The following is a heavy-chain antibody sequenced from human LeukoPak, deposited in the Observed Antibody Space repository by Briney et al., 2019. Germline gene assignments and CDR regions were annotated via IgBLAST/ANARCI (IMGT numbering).Heavy chain of an antibody. CDR1: GGSPCSYY. J-gene: IGHJ4*02. CDR2: FYYSGST. Sequence: PQTLSLTCTVSGGSPCSYYWGWVRQPPGKGLEWVGYFYYSGSTNYNPSLKSRVTISVDTSKNQFSLKLSSVTAADTAVYYCARHGGRLRHFDYWGQGTLVTVSS. CDR3: ARHGGRLRHFDY. V-gene: IGHV4-59*08. D-gene: IGHD3-16*01.